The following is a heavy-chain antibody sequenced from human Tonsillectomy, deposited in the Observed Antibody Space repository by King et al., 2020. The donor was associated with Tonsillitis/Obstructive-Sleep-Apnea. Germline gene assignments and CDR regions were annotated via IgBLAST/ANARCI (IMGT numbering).Heavy chain of an antibody. D-gene: IGHD3-10*01. CDR1: GFTFSSYA. CDR2: ISYDGSNK. CDR3: AGGPPDPSADHGSGNDWGMDV. Sequence: QLVQSGGGVVQPGRSLRLSCAASGFTFSSYAMHWVRQAPGKGLEWVAVISYDGSNKYYADSVKGRFTISRDNSKNTLYLQMNGLRAEDTAVYYCAGGPPDPSADHGSGNDWGMDVWGQGTTVTVSS. J-gene: IGHJ6*02. V-gene: IGHV3-30*04.